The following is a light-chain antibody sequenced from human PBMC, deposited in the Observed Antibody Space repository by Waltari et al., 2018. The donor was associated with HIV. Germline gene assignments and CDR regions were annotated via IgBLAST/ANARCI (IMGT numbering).Light chain of an antibody. Sequence: DIQMTQSPSTLSASVGDRVTITCRASPSVSPWLAWYQQKQGKAPKLLIYKASTLESRVPSRFSGSGSGTEFTLTISSLQPDDFATYFCQHYYTEFRTFGQGTAVEIK. CDR3: QHYYTEFRT. V-gene: IGKV1-5*03. CDR1: PSVSPW. J-gene: IGKJ1*01. CDR2: KAS.